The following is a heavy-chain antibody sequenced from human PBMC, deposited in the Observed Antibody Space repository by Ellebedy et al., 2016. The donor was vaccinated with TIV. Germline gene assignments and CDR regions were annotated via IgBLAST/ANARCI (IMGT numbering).Heavy chain of an antibody. V-gene: IGHV4-39*07. CDR2: IYYSGST. D-gene: IGHD6-19*01. J-gene: IGHJ2*01. CDR3: ARGLAVAAVWYFDL. Sequence: MPGGSLRLSCTVSGRSIRSSSYYWGWIRQPPGKGLEWIGSIYYSGSTYYNPSLKSRVTISADTSKNQFSLKLSSVTAADTAVYYCARGLAVAAVWYFDLWGRGTLVTVSS. CDR1: GRSIRSSSYY.